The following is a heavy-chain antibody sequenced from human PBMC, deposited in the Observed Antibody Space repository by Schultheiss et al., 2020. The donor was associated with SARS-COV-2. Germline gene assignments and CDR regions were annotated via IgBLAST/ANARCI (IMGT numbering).Heavy chain of an antibody. D-gene: IGHD6-19*01. V-gene: IGHV3-21*01. CDR2: ISGSGGST. CDR3: ARHSGWWVY. J-gene: IGHJ4*02. CDR1: GFTFSSYG. Sequence: GGSLRLSCAASGFTFSSYGMHWVRQAPGKGLEWVSAISGSGGSTYYADSVKGRFTISRDNAKNSLYLQMNSLRAEDTAVYYCARHSGWWVYWGQGTLVTVSS.